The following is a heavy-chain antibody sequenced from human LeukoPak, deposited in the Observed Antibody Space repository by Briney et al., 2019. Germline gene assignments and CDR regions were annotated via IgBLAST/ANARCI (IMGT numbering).Heavy chain of an antibody. Sequence: SVKVSCKASGGTFSSYAISWVRQAPGQGLEWMGGIIPIFGTANYAQKFQGRVTITADESTSTAYMELSSLRSEDTAVYYCASHKKYCSGGSCYFDYWGQGTLVTVSS. CDR2: IIPIFGTA. V-gene: IGHV1-69*13. CDR3: ASHKKYCSGGSCYFDY. CDR1: GGTFSSYA. D-gene: IGHD2-15*01. J-gene: IGHJ4*02.